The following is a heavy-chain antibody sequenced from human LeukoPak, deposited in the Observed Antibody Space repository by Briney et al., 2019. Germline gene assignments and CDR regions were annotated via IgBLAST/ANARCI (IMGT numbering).Heavy chain of an antibody. CDR1: GFTFKSSW. CDR3: ARYRMVSYYFDN. D-gene: IGHD2-21*01. V-gene: IGHV3-74*01. J-gene: IGHJ4*02. Sequence: PGGSLRLSCAASGFTFKSSWMYWVRQAPGKGLVWVSRINTDGSTTTYAASVKGRFTISRDNANNMVYLQMNSLRAEDTAVYYCARYRMVSYYFDNWGQGSLVTVSS. CDR2: INTDGSTT.